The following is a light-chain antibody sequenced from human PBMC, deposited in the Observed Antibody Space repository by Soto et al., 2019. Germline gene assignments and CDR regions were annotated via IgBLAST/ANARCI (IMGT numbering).Light chain of an antibody. CDR3: SSYTSSSTYV. J-gene: IGLJ1*01. Sequence: QSVLTQPASVSGSPGQSITMSWTGTSSDVGGYNYVSWSQQHPGKAPQLMIYEVSNRPSGVSNRFSGSKSGNTASLTISGLQAEDEADYYCSSYTSSSTYVFGTGTKVTVL. V-gene: IGLV2-14*01. CDR1: SSDVGGYNY. CDR2: EVS.